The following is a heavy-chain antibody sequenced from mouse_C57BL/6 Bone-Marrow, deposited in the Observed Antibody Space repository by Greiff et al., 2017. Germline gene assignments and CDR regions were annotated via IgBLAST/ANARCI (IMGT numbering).Heavy chain of an antibody. CDR1: GYTFTDYE. CDR3: TRERRLPHYVDY. D-gene: IGHD5-5*01. CDR2: IDPETGGT. Sequence: VQLQQSGAELVRPGASVTLSCKASGYTFTDYEMHWVKQTPVHGLEWIGAIDPETGGTAYNQKFKGKAILTADKSSSTAYMELRSLTSEDSAVYYCTRERRLPHYVDYWGQGTTLTVSS. J-gene: IGHJ2*01. V-gene: IGHV1-15*01.